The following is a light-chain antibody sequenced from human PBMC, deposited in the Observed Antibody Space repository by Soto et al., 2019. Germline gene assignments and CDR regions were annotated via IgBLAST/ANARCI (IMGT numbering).Light chain of an antibody. CDR2: DAS. J-gene: IGKJ1*01. CDR1: QSVSSY. CDR3: QQRISWPVT. Sequence: EIVLTQSPGTLSLSPGERATLSCRASQSVSSYLAWYQQKPGQAPRLLIYDASTRATGISARFSGSGSGTDFTLTISSLEPEDFAVYYCQQRISWPVTFGQGTRVEVK. V-gene: IGKV3-11*01.